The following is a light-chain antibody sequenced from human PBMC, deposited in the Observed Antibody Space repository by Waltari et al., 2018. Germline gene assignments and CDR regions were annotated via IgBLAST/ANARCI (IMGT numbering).Light chain of an antibody. J-gene: IGLJ2*01. CDR3: LSYAATVSFG. CDR2: EVS. V-gene: IGLV2-23*02. Sequence: QPALTQPASVYGSPGQSITISCPGPSSDVGNNNHVCWYQKHPDKVPKPIIYEVSKRPSGVSDRFSGSKSGNTASLTISGLQAEDEADYYCLSYAATVSFGFGGGTKLTVL. CDR1: SSDVGNNNH.